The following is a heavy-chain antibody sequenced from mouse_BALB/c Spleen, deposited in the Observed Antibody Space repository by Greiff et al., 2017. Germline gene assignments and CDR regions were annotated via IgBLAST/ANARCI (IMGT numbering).Heavy chain of an antibody. CDR2: ISSGSSTI. CDR3: ARDDYEY. J-gene: IGHJ3*01. V-gene: IGHV5-17*02. D-gene: IGHD2-4*01. Sequence: VKVVESGGGLVQPGGSRKLSCAASGFTFSSFGMHWVRQAPEKGLEWVAYISSGSSTIYYADTVKGRFTISRDNPKNTLFLQMTSLRSEDTAMYYCARDDYEYWGQGTLVTVSA. CDR1: GFTFSSFG.